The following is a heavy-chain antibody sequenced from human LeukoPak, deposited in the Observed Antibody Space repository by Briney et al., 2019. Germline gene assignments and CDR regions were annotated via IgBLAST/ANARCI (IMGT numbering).Heavy chain of an antibody. CDR1: GGSISSSSYH. Sequence: SETLSLTCTVSGGSISSSSYHWGWIRQPPGKGLEWIGSIYYSGSTYYNPSLKSRVTISVDTSKNQFSLKLSSVTAADTAVYYCARDYGDPPHYYMDVWGKGTTVTVSS. V-gene: IGHV4-39*07. J-gene: IGHJ6*03. CDR2: IYYSGST. CDR3: ARDYGDPPHYYMDV. D-gene: IGHD4-17*01.